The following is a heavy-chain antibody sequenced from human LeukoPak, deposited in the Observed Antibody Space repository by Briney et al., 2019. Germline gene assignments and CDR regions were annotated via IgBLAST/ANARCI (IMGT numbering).Heavy chain of an antibody. V-gene: IGHV4-61*02. D-gene: IGHD3-10*01. CDR1: GGSISSGSYY. CDR2: IYTSGST. Sequence: SQTLSLTCTVSGGSISSGSYYWSWIRQPAGKGLEWIGRIYTSGSTNYNPSLKSRVTISVDTSKNQFSLKLSSVTAADTAVYYCASNLVGPLWFGELLYHATYFDYWGQGTLVTVSS. J-gene: IGHJ4*02. CDR3: ASNLVGPLWFGELLYHATYFDY.